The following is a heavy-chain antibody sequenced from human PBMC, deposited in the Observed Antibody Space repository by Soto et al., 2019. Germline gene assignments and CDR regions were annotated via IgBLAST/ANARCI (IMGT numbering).Heavy chain of an antibody. D-gene: IGHD3-22*01. CDR2: IIPIFGTA. CDR1: GGTFSSYA. CDR3: TRHRRLNYVDGSGYGGRSPNYYYYGTDV. J-gene: IGHJ6*02. V-gene: IGHV1-69*01. Sequence: QVQLVQSGAEVKKPGSSVKVSCKASGGTFSSYAISWVRQAPGQGLEWMGGIIPIFGTANYAQKFQGRVPTAPEVPPIIAYMERGSVTSEDTAVEYWTRHRRLNYVDGSGYGGRSPNYYYYGTDVWGQGTTVTVSS.